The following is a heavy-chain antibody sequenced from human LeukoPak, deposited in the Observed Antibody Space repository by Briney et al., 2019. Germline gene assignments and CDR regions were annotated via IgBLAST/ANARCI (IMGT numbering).Heavy chain of an antibody. CDR1: GGTFSSYA. V-gene: IGHV1-69*05. Sequence: ASVKVSCKASGGTFSSYAISWVRQAPGQGLEWMGGIIPIFGTANYAQKFQGRVTITTDESTSTAYMELSSLRSEDTAVYYCASLTACSGGSCYPYCYYMDVWGKGTTVTVSS. D-gene: IGHD2-15*01. CDR3: ASLTACSGGSCYPYCYYMDV. J-gene: IGHJ6*03. CDR2: IIPIFGTA.